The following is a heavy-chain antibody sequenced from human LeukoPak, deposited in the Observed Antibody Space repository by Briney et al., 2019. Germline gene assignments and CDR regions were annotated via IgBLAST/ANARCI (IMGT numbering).Heavy chain of an antibody. CDR3: ARVPHAMVRGVIITEFYFDY. Sequence: GGSLRLSCAASGLTFSSYSMNWVRQAPGKGREWGSSISSSSNYIYYADSVKGRFTISRDNAKNSLYLQMNSLRAEDTAVYYCARVPHAMVRGVIITEFYFDYWGQGTLVTVSS. CDR1: GLTFSSYS. V-gene: IGHV3-21*01. CDR2: ISSSSNYI. J-gene: IGHJ4*02. D-gene: IGHD3-10*01.